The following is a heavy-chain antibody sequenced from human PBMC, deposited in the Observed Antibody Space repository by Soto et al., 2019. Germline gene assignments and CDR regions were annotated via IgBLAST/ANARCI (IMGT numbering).Heavy chain of an antibody. CDR3: ASDRYCNGGRCYSLAFDI. CDR1: GYTFTSYD. J-gene: IGHJ3*02. CDR2: MNPNSGNT. Sequence: ASVKVSCKASGYTFTSYDINWVRQATGQGLEWMGWMNPNSGNTGYAQKFQGRVTMTRNTSISTAYMELSSLRSEDTAVYYCASDRYCNGGRCYSLAFDIWGQGTNVTVSS. V-gene: IGHV1-8*01. D-gene: IGHD2-15*01.